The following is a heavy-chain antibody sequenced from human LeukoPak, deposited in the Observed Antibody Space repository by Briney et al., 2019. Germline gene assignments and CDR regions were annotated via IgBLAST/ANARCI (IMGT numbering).Heavy chain of an antibody. Sequence: PGGSLRLSCAASGFTFSSYWMSWVRQAPGKGLEWVSAISGSGGSTYYADSVKGRFTISRDNSKNTLYLQMNSLRAEDTAVYYCAKPSSGWYYFDYWGQGTLVTVSS. J-gene: IGHJ4*02. CDR1: GFTFSSYW. CDR2: ISGSGGST. V-gene: IGHV3-23*01. CDR3: AKPSSGWYYFDY. D-gene: IGHD6-19*01.